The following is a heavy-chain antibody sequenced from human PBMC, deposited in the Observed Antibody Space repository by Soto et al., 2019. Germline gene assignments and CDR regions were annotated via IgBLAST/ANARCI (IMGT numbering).Heavy chain of an antibody. Sequence: ASVKVSCKASGYTFTGYYMHWVRQAPGQGLEWMGWINPNSGGTNYAQKFQGWVTMTRDTSISTAYMELSRLRSDDTAVYYCARDGGYCSSTSCYAFDYWGQGTLVTVSS. CDR1: GYTFTGYY. CDR3: ARDGGYCSSTSCYAFDY. CDR2: INPNSGGT. D-gene: IGHD2-2*01. J-gene: IGHJ4*02. V-gene: IGHV1-2*04.